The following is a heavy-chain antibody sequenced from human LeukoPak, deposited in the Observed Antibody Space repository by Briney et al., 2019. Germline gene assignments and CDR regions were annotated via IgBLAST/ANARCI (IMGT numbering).Heavy chain of an antibody. Sequence: GESLKISCKGSGYSFTSYWIGWVRPMPGKGLEWMGIIYPGDSDTRYSPSFQGQVTISADKSISTAYLQWSSLKASDTAMYYCARSAMVRGVIIWFDPWGQGTLVTVSS. V-gene: IGHV5-51*01. CDR1: GYSFTSYW. CDR3: ARSAMVRGVIIWFDP. CDR2: IYPGDSDT. D-gene: IGHD3-10*01. J-gene: IGHJ5*02.